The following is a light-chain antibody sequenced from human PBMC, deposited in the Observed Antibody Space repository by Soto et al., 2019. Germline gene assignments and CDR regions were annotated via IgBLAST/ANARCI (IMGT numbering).Light chain of an antibody. Sequence: EIVLTQSPGTLSLSPGERATLSCRASQSVSSNYLAWYQQEPGQAPRLLIYGASSRATGIPDRFSGSGSGTDFTLTIRRMETEDSAVYSCQQYGTSPLTFGGGTKVDIK. J-gene: IGKJ4*01. CDR1: QSVSSNY. V-gene: IGKV3-20*01. CDR3: QQYGTSPLT. CDR2: GAS.